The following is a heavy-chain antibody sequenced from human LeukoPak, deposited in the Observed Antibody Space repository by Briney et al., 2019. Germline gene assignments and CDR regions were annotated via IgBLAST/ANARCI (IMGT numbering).Heavy chain of an antibody. V-gene: IGHV3-21*01. CDR2: ISSSSSYI. CDR3: ARAHNWKYGSFDF. D-gene: IGHD1-7*01. CDR1: GFTFSSYS. Sequence: GGTLRLSCAASGFTFSSYSMNWVRQAPGKGLEWVSCISSSSSYIYYADSVKGRFTISRDNAKNSLYLQMNSLRAEDTAVYYCARAHNWKYGSFDFWGQGTLVTVSS. J-gene: IGHJ4*02.